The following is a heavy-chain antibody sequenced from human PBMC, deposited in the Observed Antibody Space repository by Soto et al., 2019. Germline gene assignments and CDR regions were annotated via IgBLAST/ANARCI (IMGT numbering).Heavy chain of an antibody. CDR2: INPSGGST. CDR3: ARDARFLEWLSRGAIYYYYYYMDV. D-gene: IGHD3-3*01. V-gene: IGHV1-46*03. CDR1: GYTFTSYY. Sequence: GASVKVSCKASGYTFTSYYMHWVRQAPGQGLEWMGIINPSGGSTSYAQKFQGRVTMTRDTSTSTVYMELSSLRSEDTAVYYCARDARFLEWLSRGAIYYYYYYMDVWGKGTTVT. J-gene: IGHJ6*03.